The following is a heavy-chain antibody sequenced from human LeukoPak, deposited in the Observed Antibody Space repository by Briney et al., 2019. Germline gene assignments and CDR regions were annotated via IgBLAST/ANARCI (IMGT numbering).Heavy chain of an antibody. D-gene: IGHD3-10*01. CDR1: GFTLSSYA. CDR3: AKDGSRVDYYGSGSPGWYFDY. V-gene: IGHV3-23*01. Sequence: PGGSLRLSCAASGFTLSSYAMSWVRQAPGKGLEWVSAISGSGGSTYYADSVKGRFTISRDNSKNTLYLQMNSLRAEDTAVYYCAKDGSRVDYYGSGSPGWYFDYWGQGTLVTVSS. J-gene: IGHJ4*02. CDR2: ISGSGGST.